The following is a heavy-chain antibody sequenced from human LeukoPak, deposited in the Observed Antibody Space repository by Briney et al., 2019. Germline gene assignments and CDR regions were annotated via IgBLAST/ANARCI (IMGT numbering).Heavy chain of an antibody. CDR3: ARDLPTDIVVVVAAIPFDY. Sequence: GGSLRLSCAASGFTFSSYAMSWVRQAPGKGLEWVSAISGSGGSTYYADSVKGRFTISRDNSKNTLYLQMNSLRAEDTAVYYCARDLPTDIVVVVAAIPFDYWGQGTLVTVSS. J-gene: IGHJ4*02. V-gene: IGHV3-23*01. D-gene: IGHD2-15*01. CDR1: GFTFSSYA. CDR2: ISGSGGST.